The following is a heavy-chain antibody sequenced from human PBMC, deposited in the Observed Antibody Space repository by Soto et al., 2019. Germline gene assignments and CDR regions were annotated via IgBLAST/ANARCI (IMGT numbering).Heavy chain of an antibody. CDR2: INHSGST. V-gene: IGHV4-34*01. CDR1: GGSFSGNY. J-gene: IGHJ3*02. D-gene: IGHD3-9*01. Sequence: SETLYLYCADSGGSFSGNYWSWIRQTPGKGLEWIGKINHSGSTNYNMSLKSRVTISVDTSKNQFSLKLSSVTAADTAVYYCARVTGYYDILTGYYKGAFDIWGQGTMVT. CDR3: ARVTGYYDILTGYYKGAFDI.